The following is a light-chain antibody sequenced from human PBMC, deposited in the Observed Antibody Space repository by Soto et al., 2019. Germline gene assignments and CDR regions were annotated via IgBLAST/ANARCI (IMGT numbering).Light chain of an antibody. Sequence: TLALYPGERAALSCRASESVSRSFLAWYQQKPGQAPRLLIYGASTRATDIPHRFSGSGSGTDFSLTISRLEPEDFAVYYCQQYGSSPQTFGQGTKVDVK. CDR1: ESVSRSF. V-gene: IGKV3-20*01. CDR2: GAS. J-gene: IGKJ1*01. CDR3: QQYGSSPQT.